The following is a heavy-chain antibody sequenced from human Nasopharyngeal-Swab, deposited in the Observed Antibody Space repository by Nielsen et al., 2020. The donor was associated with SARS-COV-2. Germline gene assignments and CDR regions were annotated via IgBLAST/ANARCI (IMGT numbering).Heavy chain of an antibody. CDR3: AASPSYYDSSGYPFDI. J-gene: IGHJ3*02. V-gene: IGHV1-58*01. CDR2: IVVGSGNT. Sequence: SVKVSCKASGFTFTSSAVQWVRQARGQRLEWIGWIVVGSGNTNYAQKFQERVTITRDMSTSTAYMELSSLRSEDTAVYYCAASPSYYDSSGYPFDIWGQGTMVTVSS. CDR1: GFTFTSSA. D-gene: IGHD3-22*01.